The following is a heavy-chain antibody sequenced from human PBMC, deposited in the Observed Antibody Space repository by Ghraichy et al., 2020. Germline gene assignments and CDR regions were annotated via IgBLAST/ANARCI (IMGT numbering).Heavy chain of an antibody. CDR1: GYTFTTYA. Sequence: ASVKVSCKASGYTFTTYAMNWVRQAPGQGLEWMGYINPNTENPTYAQGFTGRVVLSLDTSVTTAYLQITNLKAEDTAVYYCARVKYGVWGSYVDHWGQGTLVTVSS. J-gene: IGHJ4*02. CDR3: ARVKYGVWGSYVDH. V-gene: IGHV7-4-1*02. D-gene: IGHD3-16*01. CDR2: INPNTENP.